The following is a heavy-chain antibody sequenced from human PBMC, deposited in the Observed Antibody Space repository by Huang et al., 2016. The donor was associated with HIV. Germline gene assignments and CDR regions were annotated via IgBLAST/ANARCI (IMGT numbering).Heavy chain of an antibody. J-gene: IGHJ4*02. CDR3: ATDLGGYSFDY. V-gene: IGHV3-30*02. CDR1: GFSFSHYG. D-gene: IGHD2-21*02. CDR2: IRFDGGNK. Sequence: QEQLVESGGGVVQPGGSLRLSWATSGFSFSHYGMHWVRQAPGRGLEWVAFIRFDGGNKHYADSAKGRFTISRDNSKKMLFLEMNSLRGDDTAFYYCATDLGGYSFDYWGQGALVSVSS.